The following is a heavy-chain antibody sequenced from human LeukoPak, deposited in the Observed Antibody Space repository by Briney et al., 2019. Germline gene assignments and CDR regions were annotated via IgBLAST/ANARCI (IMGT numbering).Heavy chain of an antibody. CDR1: GFTFSNFA. CDR2: ITGYGAT. Sequence: SGGSLRLSCAASGFTFSNFAMMWVRQAPGTGLQWVSTITGYGATFYADSVRGRFTIFRDTSMNTLFLQMNSLGAEDTAVYYCAKGAAAGKVDWFDPWGQGNLLTVSS. V-gene: IGHV3-23*01. D-gene: IGHD6-13*01. CDR3: AKGAAAGKVDWFDP. J-gene: IGHJ5*02.